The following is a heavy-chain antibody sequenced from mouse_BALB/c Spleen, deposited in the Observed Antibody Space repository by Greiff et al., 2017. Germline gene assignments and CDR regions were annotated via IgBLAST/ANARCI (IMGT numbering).Heavy chain of an antibody. CDR3: AREGYYYGSSWNWYFDV. Sequence: EVQVVESGGGLVQPGGSRKLSCAASGFTFSSFGMHWVRQAPEKGLEWVAYISSGSSTIYYADTVKGRFTISRDNPKNTLFLQMTSLRSEDTAMYYCAREGYYYGSSWNWYFDVWGAGTTVTVSS. D-gene: IGHD1-1*01. J-gene: IGHJ1*01. CDR2: ISSGSSTI. V-gene: IGHV5-17*02. CDR1: GFTFSSFG.